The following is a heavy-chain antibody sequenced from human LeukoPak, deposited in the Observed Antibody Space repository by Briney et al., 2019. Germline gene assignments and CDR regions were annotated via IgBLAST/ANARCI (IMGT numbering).Heavy chain of an antibody. V-gene: IGHV1-18*01. CDR1: GDTFTGYG. CDR3: ARSRIAVAGTIDY. CDR2: ISAYNGNT. Sequence: ASVNVSCEASGDTFTGYGIIWVGHAPGQGLEWMGWISAYNGNTNYAQKLQGRVTMTTDTSTSTAYMELRSLRSDDTAVYYCARSRIAVAGTIDYWGQGTLVTVSS. J-gene: IGHJ4*02. D-gene: IGHD6-19*01.